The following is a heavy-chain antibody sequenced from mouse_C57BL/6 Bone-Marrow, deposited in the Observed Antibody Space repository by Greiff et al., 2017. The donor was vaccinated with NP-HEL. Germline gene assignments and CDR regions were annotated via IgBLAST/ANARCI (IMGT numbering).Heavy chain of an antibody. CDR2: IDPETGGT. D-gene: IGHD2-4*01. CDR3: TRFGSGDYDVDWFAY. J-gene: IGHJ3*01. Sequence: QVQLQQSGAELVRPGASVTLSCKASGYTFTDYEMHWVKQTPVHGLEWIGAIDPETGGTAYNQKFKGKAILTADKSSSTAYMELRSLTSEDSAVYYCTRFGSGDYDVDWFAYWGQGTLVTVSA. CDR1: GYTFTDYE. V-gene: IGHV1-15*01.